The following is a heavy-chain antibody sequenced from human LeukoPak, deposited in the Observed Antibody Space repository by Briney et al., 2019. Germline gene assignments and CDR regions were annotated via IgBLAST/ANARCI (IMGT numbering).Heavy chain of an antibody. J-gene: IGHJ6*02. CDR2: ISSSGSTI. CDR3: ARDSGRKWTIFGVVIMDYYGMDV. D-gene: IGHD3-3*01. CDR1: GFTFSSYE. V-gene: IGHV3-48*03. Sequence: PGGSLRLSCAASGFTFSSYEMNWVRQAPGKGLEWVSYISSSGSTIYYADSVKGRFTISRDNAKNSLYLQMNSLRAEDTAVYYCARDSGRKWTIFGVVIMDYYGMDVWGQGTTVTVSS.